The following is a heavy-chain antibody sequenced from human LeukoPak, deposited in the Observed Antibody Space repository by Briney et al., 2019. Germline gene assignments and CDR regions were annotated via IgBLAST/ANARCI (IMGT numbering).Heavy chain of an antibody. V-gene: IGHV3-7*01. D-gene: IGHD3-22*01. J-gene: IGHJ4*02. CDR3: ATTSGTYYYGSSGYYASVQGLFDY. CDR1: GFTFSSYW. CDR2: IKQDGSEK. Sequence: PGGSLRLSCAASGFTFSSYWMSWVRQAPGKGLEWVSNIKQDGSEKYYVDSVRGRFTISRDNAKNSLYLQMNSLRAEDTAVYYCATTSGTYYYGSSGYYASVQGLFDYWGQGTLVTVSS.